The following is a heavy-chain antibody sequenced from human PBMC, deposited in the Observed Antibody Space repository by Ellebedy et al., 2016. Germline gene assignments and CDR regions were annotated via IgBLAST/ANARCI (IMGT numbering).Heavy chain of an antibody. CDR3: VHRTTVTSVDY. CDR1: GFSLNTNKVC. CDR2: IYGNDDK. Sequence: SGPTLVKPTQTLTLTCTFSGFSLNTNKVCVGWVRQPPGKAPEWLTFIYGNDDKRYSPSLKSRLTITKDSSKNQVVLTMTNMDPVDTATYYCVHRTTVTSVDYWGQGTLVTVSS. D-gene: IGHD4-17*01. V-gene: IGHV2-5*01. J-gene: IGHJ4*01.